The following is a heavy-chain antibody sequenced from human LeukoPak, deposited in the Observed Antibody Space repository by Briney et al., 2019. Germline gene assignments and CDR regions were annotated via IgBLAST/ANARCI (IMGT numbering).Heavy chain of an antibody. CDR3: ARDVEQQLPDAFDI. D-gene: IGHD6-13*01. CDR1: GYTFTGYY. CDR2: INPNSGGT. V-gene: IGHV1-2*02. Sequence: ASVKVSCKASGYTFTGYYMHWVRQAPGQGLEWMGWINPNSGGTNYAQKFQGRVTMTRDTSISTAYMELSRLKSDDTAVYYCARDVEQQLPDAFDIWGQGTMVTVSS. J-gene: IGHJ3*02.